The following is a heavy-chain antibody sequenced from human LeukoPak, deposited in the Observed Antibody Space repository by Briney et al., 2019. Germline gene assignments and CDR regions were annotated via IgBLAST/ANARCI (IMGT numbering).Heavy chain of an antibody. CDR1: GFTFSSYG. CDR3: AKDWSLLPDSHFDY. V-gene: IGHV3-30*02. D-gene: IGHD2-15*01. J-gene: IGHJ4*02. Sequence: GGSLRLSCAASGFTFSSYGMHWVRQAPGKGLEWVAFIRYDGSNKYYADSVKGRFTISRDNSKNTLYLQMNSLRAEDTAVYYCAKDWSLLPDSHFDYWGQGTLVTVSS. CDR2: IRYDGSNK.